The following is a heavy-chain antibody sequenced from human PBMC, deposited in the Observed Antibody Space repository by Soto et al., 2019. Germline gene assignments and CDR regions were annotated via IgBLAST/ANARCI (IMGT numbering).Heavy chain of an antibody. V-gene: IGHV1-18*01. CDR2: ISTAHADI. J-gene: IGHJ4*02. CDR1: GDSYTDYG. D-gene: IGHD3-10*01. Sequence: ASVKVSCETCGDSYTDYGISWVRQAPGQGLEWMGWISTAHADIGYAQKFQGRVTMTKDTSTSTSFMELRSLRSDDTAIYYCARDLAYIREYWGQGTQVTVSS. CDR3: ARDLAYIREY.